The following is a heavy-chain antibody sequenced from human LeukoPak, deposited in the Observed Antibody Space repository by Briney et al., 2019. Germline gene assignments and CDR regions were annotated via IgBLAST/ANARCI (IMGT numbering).Heavy chain of an antibody. D-gene: IGHD3-3*01. J-gene: IGHJ4*02. Sequence: GGSLRLSCAASGFTFSDYYMSWIRQAPGKGLEWVSYISSSGSTIYYAVSVKGRFTISRDNAKNSLYLQMNSLRAEDTAVYYCARQYYDFWSGYAHFDYWGQGTLVTVSS. CDR1: GFTFSDYY. V-gene: IGHV3-11*01. CDR2: ISSSGSTI. CDR3: ARQYYDFWSGYAHFDY.